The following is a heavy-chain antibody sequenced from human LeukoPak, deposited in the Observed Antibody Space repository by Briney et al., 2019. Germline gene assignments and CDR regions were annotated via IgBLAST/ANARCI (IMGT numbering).Heavy chain of an antibody. D-gene: IGHD3-22*01. CDR2: ISGSGSSI. Sequence: PGGSLRLSCAASGFTFSDYYMSWIRQAPGRGLEWVSYISGSGSSIYYADSVQGRFTISRDNAKDSLYLQMSNLRADDTAVYYCARDHWRYYESGGYYPYHWGQGTQVTVSS. CDR3: ARDHWRYYESGGYYPYH. CDR1: GFTFSDYY. J-gene: IGHJ5*02. V-gene: IGHV3-11*01.